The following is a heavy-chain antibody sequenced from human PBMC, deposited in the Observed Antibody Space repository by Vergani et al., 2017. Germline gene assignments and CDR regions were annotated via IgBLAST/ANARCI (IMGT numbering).Heavy chain of an antibody. CDR2: IYHSGST. Sequence: QLQLQESGSGLVKPSQTLSLTCAVSGGSISSGGYSWSWIRQPPGKGLEWIGYIYHSGSTYYNPSLKSRVTISVDRSKNQFSLKLSSVTAADTAVYYCASSGTYYYDSSGYQFDYWGQGTLVSVSS. CDR3: ASSGTYYYDSSGYQFDY. D-gene: IGHD3-22*01. CDR1: GGSISSGGYS. V-gene: IGHV4-30-2*01. J-gene: IGHJ4*02.